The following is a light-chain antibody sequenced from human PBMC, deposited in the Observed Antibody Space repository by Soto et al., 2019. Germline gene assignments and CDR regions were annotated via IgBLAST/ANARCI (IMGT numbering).Light chain of an antibody. V-gene: IGKV1-12*01. CDR1: QAVSTW. CDR2: AAS. J-gene: IGKJ4*01. Sequence: DIQVTQSPSSVSASVGDTVTITCRASQAVSTWLAWYQQKPGGAPKLLIYAASTLQSGVPSRFSGSGSGTDFTLTISSLQPEDFATYYCQQGASFPRTFGGGTKVDI. CDR3: QQGASFPRT.